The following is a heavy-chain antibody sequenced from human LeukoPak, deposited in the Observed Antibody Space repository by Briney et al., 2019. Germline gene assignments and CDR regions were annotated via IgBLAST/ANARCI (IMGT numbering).Heavy chain of an antibody. CDR3: ARVDLGRGSGSSY. D-gene: IGHD3-10*01. CDR1: GVTFSSYE. J-gene: IGHJ4*02. CDR2: ISSSGSTI. Sequence: GGSLRLSCAASGVTFSSYEMNWVRQAPGKGLEWVSYISSSGSTIYYADFVKGRFTISRDNAENSLYLQMNSLRAEDTAVYYCARVDLGRGSGSSYWGQGTLVTVSS. V-gene: IGHV3-48*03.